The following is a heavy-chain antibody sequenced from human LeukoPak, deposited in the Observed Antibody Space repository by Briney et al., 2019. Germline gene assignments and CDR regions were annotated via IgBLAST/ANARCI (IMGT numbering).Heavy chain of an antibody. CDR2: MNPNSGNT. Sequence: GASVKVSCKASGYTFTSYDINWVRQATGQGLEWMGWMNPNSGNTGYAQKFQGRVTMTRNTSISTAYMELSSLRSEDTAVYYCARGRLPDIVVVPAAMEWKYYYYYYMDVWGKGTTVTISS. CDR1: GYTFTSYD. CDR3: ARGRLPDIVVVPAAMEWKYYYYYYMDV. V-gene: IGHV1-8*01. D-gene: IGHD2-2*01. J-gene: IGHJ6*03.